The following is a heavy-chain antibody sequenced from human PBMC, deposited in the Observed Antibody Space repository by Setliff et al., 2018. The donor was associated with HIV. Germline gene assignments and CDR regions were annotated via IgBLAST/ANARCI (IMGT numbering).Heavy chain of an antibody. Sequence: ESLKISCKASGYSFSDYWIGWVRQMPGKGLEWMGVTYPGDSTTRYSPSLEGQVTISADRSINTAFLQWSSLEASDTAMYYCIRRRRGFERKSPYNWFDSWGQGTLVTVSS. J-gene: IGHJ5*01. V-gene: IGHV5-51*01. D-gene: IGHD1-26*01. CDR2: TYPGDSTT. CDR1: GYSFSDYW. CDR3: IRRRRGFERKSPYNWFDS.